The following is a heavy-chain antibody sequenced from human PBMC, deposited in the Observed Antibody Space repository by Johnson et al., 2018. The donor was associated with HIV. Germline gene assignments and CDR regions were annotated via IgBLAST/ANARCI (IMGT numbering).Heavy chain of an antibody. CDR2: LYSGGMT. V-gene: IGHV3-66*02. D-gene: IGHD6-25*01. CDR1: GFTFSDYY. J-gene: IGHJ3*02. Sequence: VQLVESGGGLVKPGGSLRLSCAASGFTFSDYYMSCIRQAPGQGLDWFSVLYSGGMTHYADSVKGRFIISRDKSKNTLYLQMNSLRAEDTAVYYCAREPHSAGWGAFDIWGQGTMVTVSS. CDR3: AREPHSAGWGAFDI.